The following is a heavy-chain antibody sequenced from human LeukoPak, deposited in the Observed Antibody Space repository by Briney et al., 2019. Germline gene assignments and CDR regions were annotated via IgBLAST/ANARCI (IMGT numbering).Heavy chain of an antibody. D-gene: IGHD3-9*01. CDR3: ARVTHYDILTGYPDVYGMDV. Sequence: GASVKVSCKASGGTFSSYAISWVRQAPGRGLEWMGGIIPIFGTANYAQKFQGRVTITADESTSTAYMELSSLRSEDTAVYYCARVTHYDILTGYPDVYGMDVWGKGTTVTVSS. CDR2: IIPIFGTA. V-gene: IGHV1-69*13. J-gene: IGHJ6*04. CDR1: GGTFSSYA.